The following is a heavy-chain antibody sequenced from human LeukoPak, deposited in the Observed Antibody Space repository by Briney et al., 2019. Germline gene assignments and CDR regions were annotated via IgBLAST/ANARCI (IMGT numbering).Heavy chain of an antibody. J-gene: IGHJ4*02. V-gene: IGHV3-74*01. D-gene: IGHD2-15*01. Sequence: LVWVSRINSDGSSTSYADFVQGRFTASRDNTKNTWSLEMNSLRAEDTAVYYCVVGGSPGYWGQGTLVTVSS. CDR2: INSDGSST. CDR3: VVGGSPGY.